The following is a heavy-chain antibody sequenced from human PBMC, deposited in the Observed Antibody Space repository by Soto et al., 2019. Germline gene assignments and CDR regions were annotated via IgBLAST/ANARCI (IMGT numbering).Heavy chain of an antibody. CDR3: ARKTLAAAGNWFDP. CDR1: GGYISSGGYS. V-gene: IGHV4-30-2*01. Sequence: PSETLSLTCAVSGGYISSGGYSWSWIRQPPGKGLEWIGYIYHSGSTYYNPSLKSRVTISVDRSKNQFSLKLSSVTAADTAVYYCARKTLAAAGNWFDPWGQGTLVTVSS. D-gene: IGHD6-13*01. CDR2: IYHSGST. J-gene: IGHJ5*02.